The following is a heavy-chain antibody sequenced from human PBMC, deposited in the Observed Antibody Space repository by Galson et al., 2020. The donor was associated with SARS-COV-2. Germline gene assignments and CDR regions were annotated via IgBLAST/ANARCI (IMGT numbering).Heavy chain of an antibody. CDR3: ARSLWFGELSGY. CDR1: GYTFTGYY. V-gene: IGHV1-2*02. CDR2: INPNSGGT. Sequence: ASVKVSCTASGYTFTGYYMHWVRQAPGQGLEWMGWINPNSGGTNYAQKFQGRVTMTRDTSISTAYMELSRLGSDDTAVYYCARSLWFGELSGYWGQGTLVTVSS. J-gene: IGHJ4*02. D-gene: IGHD3-10*01.